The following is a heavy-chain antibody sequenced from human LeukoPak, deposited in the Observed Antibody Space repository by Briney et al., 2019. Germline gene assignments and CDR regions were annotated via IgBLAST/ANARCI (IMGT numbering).Heavy chain of an antibody. V-gene: IGHV4-31*03. CDR1: GGSINSGGYY. CDR3: ARSSHPAGLNFDY. J-gene: IGHJ4*02. D-gene: IGHD1-14*01. CDR2: IYYSGST. Sequence: SETLSLTCTVSGGSINSGGYYWSWIRQHPGKGLEWIGCIYYSGSTSYNPSLKSRVTISVDTSKNQFSLKLSSVTAADTAVYYCARSSHPAGLNFDYWGQGTLVTVSS.